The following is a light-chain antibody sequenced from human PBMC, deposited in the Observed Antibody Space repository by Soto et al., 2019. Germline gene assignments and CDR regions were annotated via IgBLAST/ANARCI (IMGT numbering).Light chain of an antibody. CDR3: ATYADSMNGAV. Sequence: QSVLTQPPSTSGTPGQRVTISCSGSSSDIGTNNVNWYQQLPGTAPKLLIYCNIQRPSGVPDRFSGSKSGTTASLAISGLQSEDEADYYCATYADSMNGAVFGGGTKLTVL. CDR1: SSDIGTNN. V-gene: IGLV1-44*01. J-gene: IGLJ2*01. CDR2: CNI.